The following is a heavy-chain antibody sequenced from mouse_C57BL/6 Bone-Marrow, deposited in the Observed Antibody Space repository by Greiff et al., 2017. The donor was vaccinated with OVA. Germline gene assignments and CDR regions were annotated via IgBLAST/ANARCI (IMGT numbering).Heavy chain of an antibody. CDR1: GYTFTSYS. Sequence: QVQLQQSGAELVRPGASVKLSCKASGYTFTSYSMHWVKQRPGQGLEWIGYINPSSGYTTSNQKFQDKATLTADKSSSTAYMQTSSLTSEDSAVYYCARWRAQAPGYVDYWGQGTTLTVSS. D-gene: IGHD3-2*02. CDR2: INPSSGYT. J-gene: IGHJ2*01. CDR3: ARWRAQAPGYVDY. V-gene: IGHV1-4*01.